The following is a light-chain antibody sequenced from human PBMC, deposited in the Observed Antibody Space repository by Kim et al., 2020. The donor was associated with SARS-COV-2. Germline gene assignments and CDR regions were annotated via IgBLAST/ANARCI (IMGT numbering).Light chain of an antibody. CDR3: QQSYITPLYT. CDR1: ENIANF. Sequence: ASVGDRVTIICRASENIANFLNWYQQKPGEAPKLLIYGASTLHSGVPLRFSGSGSGTDFTLTISSLQPEDIATYFCQQSYITPLYTFGQGTKLEI. CDR2: GAS. V-gene: IGKV1-39*01. J-gene: IGKJ2*01.